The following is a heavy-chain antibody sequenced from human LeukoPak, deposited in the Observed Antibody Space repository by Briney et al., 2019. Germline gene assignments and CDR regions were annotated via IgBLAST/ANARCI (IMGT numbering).Heavy chain of an antibody. J-gene: IGHJ5*02. CDR2: IYYSGST. CDR3: ARKMGVPAAGRNNWFDP. CDR1: GGSISSYY. V-gene: IGHV4-59*12. D-gene: IGHD6-13*01. Sequence: KPSETLSLTCTVSGGSISSYYWSWIRQPPGKGLEWIGYIYYSGSTNYNPSLKSRVTISVDTSKNQFSLKLSSVTAADTVVYYCARKMGVPAAGRNNWFDPWGQGTLVTVSS.